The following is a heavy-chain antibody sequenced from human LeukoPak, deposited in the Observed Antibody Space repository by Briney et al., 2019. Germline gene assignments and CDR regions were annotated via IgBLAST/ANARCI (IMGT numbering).Heavy chain of an antibody. CDR3: ARVESTRWLRDHDAFDI. V-gene: IGHV4-61*02. CDR1: GFSLSTSGM. Sequence: SGPTLVKPTQTLTLTCTFSGFSLSTSGMCVSWIRQPAGKGLEWIGRIYTSGSTNYNPSLKSRVTMSVDTSKNQFSLKLSSVTAADTAVYYCARVESTRWLRDHDAFDIWGQGTMVTVSS. J-gene: IGHJ3*02. CDR2: IYTSGST. D-gene: IGHD5-24*01.